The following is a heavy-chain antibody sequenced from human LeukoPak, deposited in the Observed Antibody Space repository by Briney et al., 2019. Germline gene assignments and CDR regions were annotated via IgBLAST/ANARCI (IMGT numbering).Heavy chain of an antibody. CDR3: ARDRYSYGLFDY. V-gene: IGHV4-59*01. CDR1: GGSISSYY. J-gene: IGHJ4*02. CDR2: IYYSWST. Sequence: PSETLSLTCTVSGGSISSYYWSWIRQPPGKGLEWIGYIYYSWSTNYNPSLKSRVTISVDTSKNQFSLKLSSVTAADTAVYYCARDRYSYGLFDYWGQGTLVTVSS. D-gene: IGHD5-18*01.